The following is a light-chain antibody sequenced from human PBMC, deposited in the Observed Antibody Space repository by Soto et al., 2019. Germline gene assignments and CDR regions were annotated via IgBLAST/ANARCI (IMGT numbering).Light chain of an antibody. V-gene: IGKV1-5*03. CDR1: QSSSNW. J-gene: IGKJ1*01. CDR2: MAS. Sequence: DIQMTQSPSTLSASVGDRVTITCRARQSSSNWLACYQQKPWKAPKLLIYMASSLESGVPSRFSSSGSGKEFSLAISSLQPYDFAAYYCQQYNIYSTFGHGNKVEIK. CDR3: QQYNIYST.